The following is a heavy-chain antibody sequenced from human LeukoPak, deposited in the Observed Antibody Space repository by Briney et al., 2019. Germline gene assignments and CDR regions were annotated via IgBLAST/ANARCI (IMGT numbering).Heavy chain of an antibody. D-gene: IGHD2-21*01. CDR1: GGSISNTNW. CDR3: SRENGAFSLCGY. J-gene: IGHJ4*02. Sequence: PSGTLSLTSCASGGSISNTNWGSWVRQPPGQGLEWIGEISLTGLTHYNPSLESRVTVSLDKSKNQLSLNLTSVTAADTAGYYCSRENGAFSLCGYWGQGTLVTVLS. V-gene: IGHV4-4*02. CDR2: ISLTGLT.